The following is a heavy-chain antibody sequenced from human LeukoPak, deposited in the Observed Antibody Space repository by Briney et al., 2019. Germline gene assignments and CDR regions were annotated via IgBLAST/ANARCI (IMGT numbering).Heavy chain of an antibody. J-gene: IGHJ4*02. Sequence: SETLSLTCAVYGGSFSGYYWSWIRQPPGKGLEWIGEINHSGSTNYNPSLKSRVTIPVDTSKNQFSLKLSSVTAADTDVYYCARGEGWEGSSHRRIYVYWVQGTLVTVSS. V-gene: IGHV4-34*01. D-gene: IGHD1-26*01. CDR1: GGSFSGYY. CDR2: INHSGST. CDR3: ARGEGWEGSSHRRIYVY.